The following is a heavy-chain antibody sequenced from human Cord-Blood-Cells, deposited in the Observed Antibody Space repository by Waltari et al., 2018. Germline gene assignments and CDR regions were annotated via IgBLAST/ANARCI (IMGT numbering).Heavy chain of an antibody. D-gene: IGHD1-1*01. CDR2: ISSSSSYI. CDR3: ARDGPSTGTDY. CDR1: GFTFRRYS. V-gene: IGHV3-21*01. Sequence: EVQLVESGGGLVKPGGSLRLSCAASGFTFRRYSMNWVRQAPGKGLEWVSSISSSSSYIYYADSVKGRFTISRDNAKNSLYLQMNSLRAEDTAVYYCARDGPSTGTDYWGQGTLVTVSS. J-gene: IGHJ4*02.